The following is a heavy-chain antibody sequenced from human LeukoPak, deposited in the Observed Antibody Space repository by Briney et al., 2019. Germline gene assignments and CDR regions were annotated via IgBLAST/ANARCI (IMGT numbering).Heavy chain of an antibody. CDR2: IFYSGST. J-gene: IGHJ5*02. D-gene: IGHD6-19*01. CDR1: GGSISSSSFY. V-gene: IGHV4-39*01. CDR3: ARQGYTSGQGLRNNWFDP. Sequence: SETLSLTCTVSGGSISSSSFYWVWIRQPPGKGLEWIGTIFYSGSTYYNPSLKSRVTMSVDTSKNQCSLNLSPVTAADTAVYYCARQGYTSGQGLRNNWFDPWGQGSLVTVSS.